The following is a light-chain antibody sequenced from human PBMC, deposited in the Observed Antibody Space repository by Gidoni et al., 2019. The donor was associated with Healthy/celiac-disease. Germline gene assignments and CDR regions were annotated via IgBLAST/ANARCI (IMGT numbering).Light chain of an antibody. CDR3: QQYGSSPPVT. CDR1: QSVSSSY. V-gene: IGKV3-20*01. CDR2: GAS. Sequence: EIXXXQSPGTLSLSPGERATLSCRASQSVSSSYLAWYQQKPGQAPRLLIYGASSRATGIPDRFSGSGSGTDFTLTISRLEPEDFAVYYCQQYGSSPPVTFGPGTKVDIK. J-gene: IGKJ3*01.